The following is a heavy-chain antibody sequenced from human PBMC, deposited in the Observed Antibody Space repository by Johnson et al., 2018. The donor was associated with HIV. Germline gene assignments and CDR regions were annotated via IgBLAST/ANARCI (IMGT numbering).Heavy chain of an antibody. V-gene: IGHV3-30-3*01. CDR3: ARGGRGVLITMIVVVPNDAFDI. CDR2: ISYDGSNK. Sequence: QVQLVESGGGVVQPGRSLRLSCAASGFTFSSYAMHWVRQAPGKGLEWVAVISYDGSNKYYVDSVKGRFTISRDNPKNSLYLQMNSLRAEDTAVYYCARGGRGVLITMIVVVPNDAFDIWGQGTMVNVSS. J-gene: IGHJ3*02. D-gene: IGHD3-22*01. CDR1: GFTFSSYA.